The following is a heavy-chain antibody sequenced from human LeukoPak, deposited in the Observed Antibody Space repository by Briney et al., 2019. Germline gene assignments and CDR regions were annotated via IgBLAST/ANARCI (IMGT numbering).Heavy chain of an antibody. CDR2: ISYDGSKT. J-gene: IGHJ5*02. V-gene: IGHV3-30-3*01. CDR1: GFLFGSYA. D-gene: IGHD3-9*01. CDR3: TCLYPTRAPDDWSDRWDRNWFDP. Sequence: GGSMRLSCGGSGFLFGSYAMHWVRQAPGKGLEWVAIISYDGSKTDYVDSVKGRFIVSRDNSKNTVYLEMKSLTGGDTAVYFCTCLYPTRAPDDWSDRWDRNWFDPWGQGTQVIVSS.